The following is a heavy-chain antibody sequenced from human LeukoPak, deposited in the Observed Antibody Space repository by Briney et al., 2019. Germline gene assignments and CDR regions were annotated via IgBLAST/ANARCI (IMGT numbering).Heavy chain of an antibody. Sequence: GGSLRLSCEASGFTFSSYAMSWVRQAPGKGLEWVSSISGSGGSTYSADSVKGLFTISRDNSKNTLYLQMNSLRAGDTAVYYCAKEGNEIYTYGLFDSWGQGTLVTVSS. CDR2: ISGSGGST. V-gene: IGHV3-23*01. CDR3: AKEGNEIYTYGLFDS. J-gene: IGHJ4*02. CDR1: GFTFSSYA. D-gene: IGHD5-18*01.